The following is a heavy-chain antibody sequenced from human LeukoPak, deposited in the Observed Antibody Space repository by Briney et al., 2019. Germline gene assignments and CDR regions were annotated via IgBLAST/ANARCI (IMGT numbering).Heavy chain of an antibody. D-gene: IGHD6-13*01. CDR1: GYTFTSYA. Sequence: ASVKVSCKASGYTFTSYAMNWVRQAPGQGLEWMGWINTNTGNPTYAQGFTGRFVFSLDTSVSTAYLQISSLKAEDTAVYYCAREAAAGAYYGMDVWGQGTTVTVSS. CDR3: AREAAAGAYYGMDV. V-gene: IGHV7-4-1*02. CDR2: INTNTGNP. J-gene: IGHJ6*02.